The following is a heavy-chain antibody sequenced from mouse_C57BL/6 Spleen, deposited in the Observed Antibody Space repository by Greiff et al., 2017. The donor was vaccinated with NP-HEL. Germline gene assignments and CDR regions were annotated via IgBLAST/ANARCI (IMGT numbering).Heavy chain of an antibody. D-gene: IGHD2-2*01. J-gene: IGHJ4*01. CDR1: GYTFTSYG. Sequence: VQLQESGAELARPGASVKLSCKASGYTFTSYGISWVKQRTGQGLEWIGEIYPRSGNTYYNEKFKGKATLTADKSSSTAYMELRSLTSEDSAVYFCERGSGYPLYARDDGGQGPSVTVSS. V-gene: IGHV1-81*01. CDR2: IYPRSGNT. CDR3: ERGSGYPLYARDD.